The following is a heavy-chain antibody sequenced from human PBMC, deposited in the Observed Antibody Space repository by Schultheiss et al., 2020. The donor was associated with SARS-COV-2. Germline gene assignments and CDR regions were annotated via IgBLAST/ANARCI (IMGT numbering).Heavy chain of an antibody. J-gene: IGHJ4*02. Sequence: GESLKISCSASGFTFRGYSMSWVRQAPGKGLEWVSSISGDSSSTNYADSVQGRFTISRGYAGNSLYLQMNSLRAEDTAVYYCARNQGGRPDYWGQGTLVTVSS. CDR2: ISGDSSST. V-gene: IGHV3-11*03. CDR1: GFTFRGYS. CDR3: ARNQGGRPDY. D-gene: IGHD1-14*01.